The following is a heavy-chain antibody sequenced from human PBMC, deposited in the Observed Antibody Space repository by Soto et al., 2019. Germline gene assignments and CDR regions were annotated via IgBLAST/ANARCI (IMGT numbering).Heavy chain of an antibody. CDR2: ISGSGGST. CDR1: GFTFSSYD. CDR3: AKSHPDMDTSGYYPGFDH. J-gene: IGHJ4*02. D-gene: IGHD3-3*01. Sequence: GGSLRLSCAASGFTFSSYDMSWVRQAPGKGLEWVSAISGSGGSTYYADSVKGRFTISRDNSKNTLYLQMNSPRAGDTAAYYCAKSHPDMDTSGYYPGFDHWGQGT. V-gene: IGHV3-23*01.